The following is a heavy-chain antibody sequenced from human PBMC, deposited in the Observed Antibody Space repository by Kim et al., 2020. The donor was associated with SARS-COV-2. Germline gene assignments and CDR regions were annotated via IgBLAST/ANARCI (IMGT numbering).Heavy chain of an antibody. D-gene: IGHD2-2*01. CDR2: ISPNGETT. J-gene: IGHJ4*02. CDR3: VRAEHQQHFSY. CDR1: GYIFTNYY. V-gene: IGHV1-46*01. Sequence: ASVKVSCKAPGYIFTNYYLHWVRQAPGQGLEWMGIISPNGETTTYARKFLGRVTMTRDTSTSTVYMELSSLTSEDTAMYFFVRAEHQQHFSYVGQGILVT.